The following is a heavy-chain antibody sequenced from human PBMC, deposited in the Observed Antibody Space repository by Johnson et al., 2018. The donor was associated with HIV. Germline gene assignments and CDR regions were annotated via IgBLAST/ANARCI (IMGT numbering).Heavy chain of an antibody. CDR2: IGTAGDT. D-gene: IGHD1-7*01. Sequence: QVQLMESGGGVVQPGRSLRLSCAASGFTFSTYGMHWVRQAPGKGLEWVSAIGTAGDTYYPGSVKGRFTISRDNSKNTLYLQMNSLRAEDTAVYYCARDGTTTYAFDIWGQGTMVTVSS. V-gene: IGHV3-NL1*01. J-gene: IGHJ3*02. CDR3: ARDGTTTYAFDI. CDR1: GFTFSTYG.